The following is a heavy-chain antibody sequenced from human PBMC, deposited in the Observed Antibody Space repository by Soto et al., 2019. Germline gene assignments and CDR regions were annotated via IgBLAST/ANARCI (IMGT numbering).Heavy chain of an antibody. Sequence: PGGSLRLSCAASGFTFNIYAMTWVRQAPRKGLDRVSSIGLGGGDTYYADSVKVRCTISRDNSKSTLYLQMTSLRAEDTAVYYCAKRDYGDYTAYDIWGQGTMVNVSS. CDR1: GFTFNIYA. CDR3: AKRDYGDYTAYDI. V-gene: IGHV3-23*01. D-gene: IGHD4-17*01. J-gene: IGHJ3*02. CDR2: IGLGGGDT.